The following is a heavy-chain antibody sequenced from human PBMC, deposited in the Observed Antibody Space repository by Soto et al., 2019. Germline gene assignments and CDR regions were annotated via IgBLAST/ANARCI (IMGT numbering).Heavy chain of an antibody. CDR2: IKSKTDGGTT. CDR1: GFTFSNAW. Sequence: GGSLRLSCAASGFTFSNAWMNWVRQAPGKGLEWVGRIKSKTDGGTTDYAAPVKGRFTISRDDSKNTLYLQMNSLKTEDTAVYYCTTDYAAGPYNWFDPWGQGTLVTVSS. CDR3: TTDYAAGPYNWFDP. D-gene: IGHD6-13*01. J-gene: IGHJ5*02. V-gene: IGHV3-15*07.